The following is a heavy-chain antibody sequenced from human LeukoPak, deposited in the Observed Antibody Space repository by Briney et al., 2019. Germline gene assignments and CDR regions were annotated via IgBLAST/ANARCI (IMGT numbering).Heavy chain of an antibody. Sequence: SETLSLTCTVSGGPLSSSSYYWGWIRQPPGKGLEWIGSIYYSGSTYYNPSLKSRVTISVDTSKNQFSLKLSSVTAADTAIYYCARMTTVTTLDYWGQGTLVTVSS. CDR1: GGPLSSSSYY. D-gene: IGHD4-17*01. CDR2: IYYSGST. CDR3: ARMTTVTTLDY. J-gene: IGHJ4*02. V-gene: IGHV4-39*07.